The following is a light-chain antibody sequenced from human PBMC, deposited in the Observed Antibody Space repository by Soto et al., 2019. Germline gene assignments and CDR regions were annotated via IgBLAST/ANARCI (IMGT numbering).Light chain of an antibody. Sequence: DIQLTQSPSFLSAYVGDRVAITCRASQDISSHLVWYQQKPGEAPQLLTFAASTLQSGVPSRFSGSRSETEFTLTIDGLQPEDFATYYCQQFNSYPITFGQGTR. CDR1: QDISSH. CDR3: QQFNSYPIT. CDR2: AAS. V-gene: IGKV1-9*01. J-gene: IGKJ5*01.